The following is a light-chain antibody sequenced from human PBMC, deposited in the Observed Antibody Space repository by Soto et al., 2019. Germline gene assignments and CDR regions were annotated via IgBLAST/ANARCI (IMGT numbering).Light chain of an antibody. CDR2: GAS. Sequence: IVLTRSPAILALSPGGRASLSCRASQSVSSSYLAWYQHKPGQAPRLLIHGASSRVTGIPDRFSGSGSGTDFTLTITRLEPEDFAVYYCQQYQSLTFGGGTKVDIK. J-gene: IGKJ4*01. CDR1: QSVSSSY. CDR3: QQYQSLT. V-gene: IGKV3-20*01.